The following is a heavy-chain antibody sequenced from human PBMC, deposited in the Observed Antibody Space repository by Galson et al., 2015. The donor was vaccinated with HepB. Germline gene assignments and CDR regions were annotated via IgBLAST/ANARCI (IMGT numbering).Heavy chain of an antibody. V-gene: IGHV3-23*01. CDR1: GFTFHNFA. J-gene: IGHJ4*02. CDR3: AKDLAPGDRYSFGPFGS. Sequence: SLRLSCAASGFTFHNFAMTWVRQAPGKGLEWVSAISGSGDNTYYADSVKGRFTISRDNSKKILYLQMSRLRVEDTAVFYCAKDLAPGDRYSFGPFGSWGQGILVAVSS. CDR2: ISGSGDNT. D-gene: IGHD5-12*01.